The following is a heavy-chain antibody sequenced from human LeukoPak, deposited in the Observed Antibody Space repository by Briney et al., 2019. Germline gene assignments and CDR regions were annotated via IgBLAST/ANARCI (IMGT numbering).Heavy chain of an antibody. CDR3: ARDPGSGWYDDGMDV. J-gene: IGHJ6*02. CDR2: IYYSGST. V-gene: IGHV4-39*01. Sequence: SETLSLTCTVSGGSISSSSYYWGWIRQPPGKGLEWIGSIYYSGSTYYNPSLKSRVTISVDTSKNQFSLKLSSVTAADTAVYYCARDPGSGWYDDGMDVWGQGTTVTVSS. D-gene: IGHD6-19*01. CDR1: GGSISSSSYY.